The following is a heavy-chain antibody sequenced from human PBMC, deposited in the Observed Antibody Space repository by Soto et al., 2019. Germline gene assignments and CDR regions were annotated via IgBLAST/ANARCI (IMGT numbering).Heavy chain of an antibody. CDR2: IYYSGST. Sequence: QVQLQESGPGLVKPSQTLSLTCTVSGGSISSGDYYWSWIRQPPGKGPEWIGYIYYSGSTYYNPSPKGRVTISVDTSQNQSSLKLSSVSAAVAAVYYCAGSELELRIWGQGTLVPVSS. J-gene: IGHJ4*02. CDR3: AGSELELRI. V-gene: IGHV4-30-4*01. D-gene: IGHD1-7*01. CDR1: GGSISSGDYY.